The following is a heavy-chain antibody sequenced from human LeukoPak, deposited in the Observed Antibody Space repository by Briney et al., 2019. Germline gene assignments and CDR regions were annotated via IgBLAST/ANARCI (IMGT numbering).Heavy chain of an antibody. V-gene: IGHV1-2*02. CDR3: ATANYGGNSYFAY. CDR1: GNTFTGYH. D-gene: IGHD4-23*01. CDR2: INPNSGGT. Sequence: ASVKVSCKAHGNTFTGYHIHWVRQAPGQGLEWMGWINPNSGGTNYAEKFQGRVTMTRDTSTSTVYMELSSLRFEDTAVYYCATANYGGNSYFAYWGQGTLVTVSS. J-gene: IGHJ4*02.